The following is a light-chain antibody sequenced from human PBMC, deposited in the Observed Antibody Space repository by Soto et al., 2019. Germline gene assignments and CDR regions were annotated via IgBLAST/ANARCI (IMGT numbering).Light chain of an antibody. V-gene: IGKV4-1*01. CDR3: QQYYSTPRT. J-gene: IGKJ1*01. CDR2: WAS. CDR1: QSVLYSSNNKNY. Sequence: DIVMTQSPDSLAVSLGERATINCKSSQSVLYSSNNKNYLAWYQQKPGQPPKLLIYWASTRESGVPDLFSGSGSGTDFTLTIISLQAEDVAVYYCQQYYSTPRTFGQGTKVEIK.